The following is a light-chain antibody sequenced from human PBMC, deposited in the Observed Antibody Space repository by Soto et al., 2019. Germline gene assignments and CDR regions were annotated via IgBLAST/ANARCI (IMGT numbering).Light chain of an antibody. CDR2: GAS. CDR1: QSVSSNY. V-gene: IGKV3-20*01. CDR3: QQYGIAPRT. Sequence: EIVLTQSPGTLSLSPGERATLSCRASQSVSSNYLAWYQQKPGQPPRLLIYGASSRPTSIPERFSGSGAGTDFTLTISRLEPEDFAGYHCQQYGIAPRTFGQGTKVEIK. J-gene: IGKJ1*01.